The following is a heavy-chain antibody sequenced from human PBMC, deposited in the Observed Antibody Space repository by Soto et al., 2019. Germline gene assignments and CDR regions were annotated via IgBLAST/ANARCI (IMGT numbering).Heavy chain of an antibody. J-gene: IGHJ3*01. CDR3: ATLLGEAFDV. Sequence: VQLVQSGAEVQKPGASVRVSCKASGYSFTSYAINWVRQATGQGPEWIGWMNPNSGESGYSQKFQGRVTMTRNTSISTAYMQLSSLKSDDSAVYYCATLLGEAFDVWGQGTTVTVSS. D-gene: IGHD7-27*01. CDR2: MNPNSGES. V-gene: IGHV1-8*01. CDR1: GYSFTSYA.